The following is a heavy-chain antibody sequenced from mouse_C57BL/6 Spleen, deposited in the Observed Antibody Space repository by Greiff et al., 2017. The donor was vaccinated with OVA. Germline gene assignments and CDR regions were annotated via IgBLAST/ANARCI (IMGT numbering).Heavy chain of an antibody. CDR3: ASGGSSGAWFAY. Sequence: VKLMESGPGLVAPSQSLSITCTVSGFSLTSYGVDWVRQSPGKGLEWLGVIWGVGSTNYNSALKSRLSISKDNSKSQVFLKMNSLQTDDTAMYYCASGGSSGAWFAYWGQGTLVTVSA. V-gene: IGHV2-6*01. CDR1: GFSLTSYG. D-gene: IGHD3-2*02. J-gene: IGHJ3*01. CDR2: IWGVGST.